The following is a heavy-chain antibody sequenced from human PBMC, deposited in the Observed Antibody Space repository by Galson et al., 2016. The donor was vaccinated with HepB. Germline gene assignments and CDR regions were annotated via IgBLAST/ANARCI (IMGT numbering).Heavy chain of an antibody. CDR2: ISGSGGST. Sequence: LRLSCAVSGFTFIDYAMSWLRQAPGKGLEWVSGISGSGGSTFYAASVKGRFIISRDNSKNTLYMQMNSLRAEDTAVYYCARDGGSFAPSSSSWSLSFRYWGPGILVTVSS. CDR1: GFTFIDYA. J-gene: IGHJ4*02. CDR3: ARDGGSFAPSSSSWSLSFRY. D-gene: IGHD6-13*01. V-gene: IGHV3-23*01.